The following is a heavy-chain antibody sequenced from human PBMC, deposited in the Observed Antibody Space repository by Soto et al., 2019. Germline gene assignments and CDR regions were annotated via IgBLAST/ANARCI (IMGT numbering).Heavy chain of an antibody. Sequence: GGSLRLSCAASGFTFSSYWMHWVRQAPGKGLVWVSRINSDGSSTRYADSVKGRFTISRDNAKNTLYLQMNSLRAEDKAVYYCARDLQSLYYYDSSGYCFDYWGQGTLVTVSS. CDR2: INSDGSST. V-gene: IGHV3-74*01. D-gene: IGHD3-22*01. CDR3: ARDLQSLYYYDSSGYCFDY. CDR1: GFTFSSYW. J-gene: IGHJ4*02.